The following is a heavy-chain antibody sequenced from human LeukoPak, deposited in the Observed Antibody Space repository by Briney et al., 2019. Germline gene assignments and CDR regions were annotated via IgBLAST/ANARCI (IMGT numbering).Heavy chain of an antibody. CDR1: GFIVSSNY. D-gene: IGHD6-6*01. CDR3: ARVTEYSSFQNWFDP. CDR2: IYSDGST. V-gene: IGHV3-53*01. Sequence: GGSLRLSCAVSGFIVSSNYMSWVRQAPGKGLEWVSVIYSDGSTYYADSVKGRFTISRDNSKNTLYLQMNSLRVEDTAVYFCARVTEYSSFQNWFDPWGQGTLVTVSS. J-gene: IGHJ5*02.